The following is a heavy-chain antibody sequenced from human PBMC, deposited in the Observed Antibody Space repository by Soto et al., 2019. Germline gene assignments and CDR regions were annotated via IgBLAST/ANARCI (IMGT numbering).Heavy chain of an antibody. CDR3: ARDSSGWYPHWYFDL. V-gene: IGHV4-59*01. D-gene: IGHD6-19*01. Sequence: SETLSLTCTVSGGSISSYYWSWIRQPPGKGLEWIGYIYYSGSTDYNPSLKSRVTISVDTSKNQFSLKLSSVTAADTAVYYCARDSSGWYPHWYFDLWGRGTLVTVSS. CDR1: GGSISSYY. J-gene: IGHJ2*01. CDR2: IYYSGST.